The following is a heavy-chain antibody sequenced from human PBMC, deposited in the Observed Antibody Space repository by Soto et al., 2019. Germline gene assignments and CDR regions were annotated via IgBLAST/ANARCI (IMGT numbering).Heavy chain of an antibody. CDR2: IYHSGST. D-gene: IGHD6-13*01. Sequence: AETLSLTWAVSGGSITSDDNWWSWVRQPPGKGLEWIGEIYHSGSTNYNPSLNSRVTISVDKSKNQFSLKLTSVTAADTAVYYCVSSSWYSLDYWGQGTRVTVSS. V-gene: IGHV4-4*02. J-gene: IGHJ4*02. CDR3: VSSSWYSLDY. CDR1: GGSITSDDNW.